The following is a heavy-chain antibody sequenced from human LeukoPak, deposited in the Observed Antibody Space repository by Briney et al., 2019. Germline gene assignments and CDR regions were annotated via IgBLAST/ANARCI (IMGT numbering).Heavy chain of an antibody. CDR3: ARDSGYSGYDHFDY. J-gene: IGHJ4*02. D-gene: IGHD5-12*01. CDR1: GGSISSYY. Sequence: SETLSLTCTVSGGSISSYYWSWIRQPPGKGLEWIGYIYYSGSTNYNPSLKSRVTISVDTSKNQFSLKLSSVTAADTAVYYCARDSGYSGYDHFDYWGQGTLVTVSS. V-gene: IGHV4-59*01. CDR2: IYYSGST.